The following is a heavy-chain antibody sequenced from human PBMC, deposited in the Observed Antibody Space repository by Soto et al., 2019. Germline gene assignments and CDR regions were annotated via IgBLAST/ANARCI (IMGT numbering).Heavy chain of an antibody. D-gene: IGHD6-13*01. CDR1: GYTFTGYY. Sequence: ASVKVSCKASGYTFTGYYMHWVRQAPGQGLEWMGWINPNSGGTNYAQKFQGRVTMTRDTSISTAYMELSRLRSDDTAVYYCASIDNYSSSDDAFDIWGQGTIVTVSS. J-gene: IGHJ3*02. V-gene: IGHV1-2*02. CDR3: ASIDNYSSSDDAFDI. CDR2: INPNSGGT.